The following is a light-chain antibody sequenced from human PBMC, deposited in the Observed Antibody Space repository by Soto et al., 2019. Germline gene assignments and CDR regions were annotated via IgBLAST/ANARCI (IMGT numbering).Light chain of an antibody. CDR2: WAS. J-gene: IGKJ1*01. CDR3: QQYYSTPPT. V-gene: IGKV4-1*01. CDR1: QSVLYSSNNKNY. Sequence: DIVMTQSPDSLAVSLGERATINCKYSQSVLYSSNNKNYLAWYQQKPGQPPKLLIYWASTRESGFPDRFSGSGSGTDFTLTISSLQAEDVAVYYCQQYYSTPPTFGQGTKVEIK.